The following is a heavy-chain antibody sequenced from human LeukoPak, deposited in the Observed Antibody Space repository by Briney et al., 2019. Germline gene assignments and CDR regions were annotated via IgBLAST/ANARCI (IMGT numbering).Heavy chain of an antibody. V-gene: IGHV3-21*01. CDR1: GFTFSSYS. CDR3: ARVVGASTYYYYGMDV. CDR2: ISSSSSYI. J-gene: IGHJ6*02. Sequence: GGSPILSCAASGFTFSSYSMNWVRQAPGKGLEWVSSISSSSSYIYYADSVKGRFTISRDNAKNSLYPQMHSLRAEDTAVYYCARVVGASTYYYYGMDVWGQGTTVTVSS. D-gene: IGHD1-26*01.